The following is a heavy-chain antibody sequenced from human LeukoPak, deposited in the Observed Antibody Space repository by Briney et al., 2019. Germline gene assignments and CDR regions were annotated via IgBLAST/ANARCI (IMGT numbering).Heavy chain of an antibody. Sequence: NPSETLSLTCAVYGGSFSGYYWSWIRQPPGKGLEWIGEINHSGSTNYNPSLKSRVTISVDTSKNQFSLKLSSVTAADTAVYYCARPRVHYCSGGSCHTRYYYGMDVWGQGTTVTVSS. CDR2: INHSGST. J-gene: IGHJ6*02. CDR3: ARPRVHYCSGGSCHTRYYYGMDV. D-gene: IGHD2-15*01. V-gene: IGHV4-34*01. CDR1: GGSFSGYY.